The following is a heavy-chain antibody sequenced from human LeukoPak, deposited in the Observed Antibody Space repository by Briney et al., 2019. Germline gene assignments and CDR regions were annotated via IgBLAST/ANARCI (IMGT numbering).Heavy chain of an antibody. CDR1: GGSFSGYY. J-gene: IGHJ6*03. CDR3: ATGRNGVVPAPILGVGPWYNYHYMDV. Sequence: PSETLSLNCVVYGGSFSGYYWSWIRQPPGKGLEWIGEIDHSGTTNYNPSLKSRVTMSVDTSKNQFSLMVSSVTAADTAVYYCATGRNGVVPAPILGVGPWYNYHYMDVWGKGTTVTVSS. D-gene: IGHD2-2*02. V-gene: IGHV4-34*01. CDR2: IDHSGTT.